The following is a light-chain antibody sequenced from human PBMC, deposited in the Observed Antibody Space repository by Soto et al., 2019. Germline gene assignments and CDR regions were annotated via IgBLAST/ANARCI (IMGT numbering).Light chain of an antibody. CDR3: QQRSNGVT. CDR2: DAS. Sequence: VLTQSPAALSLSPGERATLSCRASHDVANYLAWYQQRPGQAPRLLIYDASNRATGIPARFSGSGSGTDFTLTISSLEPEDFAVYYCQQRSNGVTFGGGTKVEIK. V-gene: IGKV3-11*01. J-gene: IGKJ4*01. CDR1: HDVANY.